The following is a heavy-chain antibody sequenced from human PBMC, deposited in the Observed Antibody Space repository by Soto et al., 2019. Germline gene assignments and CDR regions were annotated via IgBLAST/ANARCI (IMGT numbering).Heavy chain of an antibody. CDR1: GFTFSSYW. D-gene: IGHD6-19*01. Sequence: PGGSLRLSCAASGFTFSSYWMSWVRQAPGKGLEWVANIKQDGSTIGYADAVKGRFTISRDNAKNSLYLEMDSLRVEDTALYYCAKGDRVIVAGVFDYWGQGILVTVS. CDR2: IKQDGSTI. CDR3: AKGDRVIVAGVFDY. V-gene: IGHV3-7*05. J-gene: IGHJ4*02.